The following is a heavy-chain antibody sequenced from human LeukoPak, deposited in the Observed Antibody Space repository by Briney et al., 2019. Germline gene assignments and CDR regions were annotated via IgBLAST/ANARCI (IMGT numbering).Heavy chain of an antibody. CDR1: GYSFTSYW. J-gene: IGHJ3*02. CDR2: IYPGDSGT. D-gene: IGHD2-2*01. Sequence: GESLKISCKGSGYSFTSYWIGWVRRMPGKGLEWMGIIYPGDSGTRYSPSFQGQVTISADKSISTAYLQWSSLKASDTAMYYCARRGVVVVPAAYDAFDIWGQGTMVTVSS. CDR3: ARRGVVVVPAAYDAFDI. V-gene: IGHV5-51*01.